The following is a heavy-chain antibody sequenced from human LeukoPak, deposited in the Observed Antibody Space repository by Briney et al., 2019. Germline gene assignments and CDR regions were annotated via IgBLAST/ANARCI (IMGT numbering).Heavy chain of an antibody. CDR3: AREAVAAPYYFDY. D-gene: IGHD2-15*01. V-gene: IGHV3-23*01. CDR2: ISASGGVT. J-gene: IGHJ4*02. Sequence: PGGSLRLSCAASGFTFSGYAMSWVRQAPGKGLEWVSVISASGGVTYYADSVKGRFTISRDNSKNTLYLQMNSLRAEDTAVYYCAREAVAAPYYFDYWGQGTLVTVSS. CDR1: GFTFSGYA.